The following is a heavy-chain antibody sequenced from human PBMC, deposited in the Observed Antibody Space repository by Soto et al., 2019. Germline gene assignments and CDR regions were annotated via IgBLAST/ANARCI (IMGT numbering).Heavy chain of an antibody. D-gene: IGHD6-13*01. V-gene: IGHV4-59*01. J-gene: IGHJ3*02. CDR3: ARDVAAAGTDAFDI. CDR1: GGSISSYY. CDR2: IYYSGCT. Sequence: QVQLQESGPGLVKPSETLSLTCTVSGGSISSYYWSWIRQPPGKGLEWIGYIYYSGCTNYNPSLKSRVTISVDTSKNQFSLKLSSVTAADTAVYYCARDVAAAGTDAFDIWGQGTMVTVSS.